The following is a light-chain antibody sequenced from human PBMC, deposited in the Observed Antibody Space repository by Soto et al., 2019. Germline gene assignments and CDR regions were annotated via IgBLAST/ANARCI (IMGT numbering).Light chain of an antibody. CDR2: DAS. V-gene: IGKV3-11*01. J-gene: IGKJ1*01. CDR3: QQRSNWPRT. CDR1: QSVSSF. Sequence: EIVLTQSPGTLSLSPGERATLSCRASQSVSSFLAWYQQKPGQAPKLLIYDASNRATDIPARFSGSGSGTGFTLTISSLEPEDFAIYYCQQRSNWPRTFGQGTKVEIK.